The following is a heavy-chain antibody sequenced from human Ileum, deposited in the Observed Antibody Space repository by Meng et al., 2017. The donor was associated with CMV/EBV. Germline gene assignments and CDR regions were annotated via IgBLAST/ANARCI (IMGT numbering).Heavy chain of an antibody. J-gene: IGHJ4*02. V-gene: IGHV4-34*01. CDR3: ARGHDFWSGYYFDY. D-gene: IGHD3-3*01. CDR2: INHSGST. CDR1: GGSFTDYY. Sequence: GSLRLSCGVYGGSFTDYYWSWIRQPPGKGLEWIGEINHSGSTNYNPSLKSRVTISVDTSKNQFSLKVNSVTAADTAVYYCARGHDFWSGYYFDYWGQGTLVTVSS.